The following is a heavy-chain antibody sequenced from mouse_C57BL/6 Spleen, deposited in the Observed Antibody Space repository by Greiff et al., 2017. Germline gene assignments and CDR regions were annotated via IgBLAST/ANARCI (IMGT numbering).Heavy chain of an antibody. D-gene: IGHD2-5*01. V-gene: IGHV1-80*01. Sequence: VQLQQSGAELVKPGASVKISCKASGYAFSSYWMNWVKQRPGKGLEWIGQIYPGDGDTNYNGKFKGKATLTADKSSSTAYMQLSSLTSEDSAVYFCARGGLYSNYFDYWGQGTTLTVSS. CDR2: IYPGDGDT. CDR1: GYAFSSYW. J-gene: IGHJ2*01. CDR3: ARGGLYSNYFDY.